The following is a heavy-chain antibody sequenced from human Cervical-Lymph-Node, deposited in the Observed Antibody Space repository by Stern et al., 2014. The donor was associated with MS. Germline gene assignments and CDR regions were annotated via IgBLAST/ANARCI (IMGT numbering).Heavy chain of an antibody. CDR1: GGIFSTSV. CDR2: ISPMFGRA. V-gene: IGHV1-69*01. Sequence: VQLVESGAEMRKPGSSVRVSCKASGGIFSTSVISWLRQAPGQGLEWIGGISPMFGRANYAQRFQGSVTITADESTSTVYMGLTSLRSEDTAVYYCARERDNSYAFDSWGQGTLVTVSS. D-gene: IGHD3-16*01. J-gene: IGHJ4*02. CDR3: ARERDNSYAFDS.